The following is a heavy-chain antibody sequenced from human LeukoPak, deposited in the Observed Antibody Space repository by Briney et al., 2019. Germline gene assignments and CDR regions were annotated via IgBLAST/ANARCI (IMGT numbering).Heavy chain of an antibody. CDR3: ARERPAGPAAIL. CDR1: GFTFSDSA. CDR2: IGTKTDTYAT. D-gene: IGHD2-2*01. V-gene: IGHV3-73*01. Sequence: PGGSLKLSCAASGFTFSDSAIHWVRQASGKGLEWVGRIGTKTDTYATTYAASVKGRFSISRDDSEDTAYLQMNSLKIEDTAVYYCARERPAGPAAILWGQGTLVTVSS. J-gene: IGHJ4*02.